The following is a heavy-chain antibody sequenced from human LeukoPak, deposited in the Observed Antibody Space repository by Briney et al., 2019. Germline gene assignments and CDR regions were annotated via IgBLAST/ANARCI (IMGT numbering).Heavy chain of an antibody. CDR2: INPHTGGT. J-gene: IGHJ4*02. Sequence: PSVKVSCKASGYTFTGYYMHWVRQAPGQGLEWMGWINPHTGGTNYAQKFQGRVTMTRDTSISTAYMELSRLRSDDTAVYYCARAPGYCTNGVCYYYYFDYWGQGTLVTVSS. D-gene: IGHD2-8*01. V-gene: IGHV1-2*02. CDR3: ARAPGYCTNGVCYYYYFDY. CDR1: GYTFTGYY.